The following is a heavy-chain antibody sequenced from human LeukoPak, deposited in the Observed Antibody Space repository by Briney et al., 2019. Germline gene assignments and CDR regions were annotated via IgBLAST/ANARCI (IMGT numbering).Heavy chain of an antibody. CDR1: GFTFSSHG. CDR2: IWYDGSNK. Sequence: GGSLRLSCAASGFTFSSHGMHCVRQAPGKGLEWVAVIWYDGSNKYYADSVKGRFTISRDNSKNTLYLQMNSLRAEDTAVYYCARDKEDAFDIWGQGTMVTVSS. J-gene: IGHJ3*02. CDR3: ARDKEDAFDI. V-gene: IGHV3-33*01.